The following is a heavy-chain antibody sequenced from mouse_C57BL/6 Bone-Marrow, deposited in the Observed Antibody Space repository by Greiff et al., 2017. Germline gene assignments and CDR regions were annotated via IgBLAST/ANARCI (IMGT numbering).Heavy chain of an antibody. J-gene: IGHJ4*01. CDR2: FYPGSGSI. V-gene: IGHV1-62-2*01. CDR1: GYTFTEYT. Sequence: QVKLQQSGAELVKPGASVKLSCKASGYTFTEYTIHWVKQRSGQGLEWIGWFYPGSGSIKYNEKFKDKATLTADKSSSTVYMELSRLTSENSAVYVCARHEGGLGLRGYAMDYWGQGTSVTVSS. CDR3: ARHEGGLGLRGYAMDY. D-gene: IGHD3-1*01.